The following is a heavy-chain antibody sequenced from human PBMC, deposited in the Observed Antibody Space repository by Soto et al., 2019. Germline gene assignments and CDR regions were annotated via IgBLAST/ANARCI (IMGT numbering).Heavy chain of an antibody. Sequence: QVQLVQSGAEVKKPGTSVKVSCKASGGTFSSYAISWVRQAPGQGLEWMGGIIPIFGTANYAQKFQGRVTITADESMGAAYMELSGLRSEDTAVYYCARVEYYVSGRAHPWGQGTLVTVSS. J-gene: IGHJ5*02. CDR3: ARVEYYVSGRAHP. D-gene: IGHD3-10*01. V-gene: IGHV1-69*12. CDR2: IIPIFGTA. CDR1: GGTFSSYA.